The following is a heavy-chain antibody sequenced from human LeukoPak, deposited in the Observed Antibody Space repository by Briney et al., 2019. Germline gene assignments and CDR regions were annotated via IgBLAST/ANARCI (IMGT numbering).Heavy chain of an antibody. J-gene: IGHJ4*02. V-gene: IGHV4-4*02. CDR1: GGSISSSNL. Sequence: KASGTLSLTCAVSGGSISSSNLWSWVRQPPGKGLEWIGGIYHSGSTNYNPSLKSRVTISVDKSKNQFSLKLSSVTAADTAVYYCARFPGTGSGYDHTDYWGQGTLVTVSS. D-gene: IGHD5-12*01. CDR3: ARFPGTGSGYDHTDY. CDR2: IYHSGST.